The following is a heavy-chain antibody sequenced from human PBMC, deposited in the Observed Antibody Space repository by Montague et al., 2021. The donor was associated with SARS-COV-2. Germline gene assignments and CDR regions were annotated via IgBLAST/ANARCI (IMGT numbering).Heavy chain of an antibody. CDR1: GFSFSSNN. Sequence: SLRLSCAASGFSFSSNNMNWVRQAPGKGLEWVSSMSSSSKYIYSADSVKDRFTISRDNAKNLLYLQMNSLGAEDTAIYYCARNWNYGWAFDIWGQGTMVAVSS. D-gene: IGHD1-7*01. J-gene: IGHJ3*02. V-gene: IGHV3-21*01. CDR2: MSSSSKYI. CDR3: ARNWNYGWAFDI.